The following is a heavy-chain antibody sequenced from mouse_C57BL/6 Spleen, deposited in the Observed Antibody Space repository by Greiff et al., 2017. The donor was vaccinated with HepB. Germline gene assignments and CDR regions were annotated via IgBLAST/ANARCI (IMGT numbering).Heavy chain of an antibody. CDR1: GFNIKDYY. CDR2: IDPEDGDT. J-gene: IGHJ3*01. V-gene: IGHV14-1*01. Sequence: EVKLQESGAELVRPGASVKLSCTASGFNIKDYYMHWVKQRPEQGLEWIGRIDPEDGDTEYAPKFQGKATMTADTSSNTAYLQLSSLTSEDTAVYYCIDGYYPFAYWGQGTLVTVSA. D-gene: IGHD2-3*01. CDR3: IDGYYPFAY.